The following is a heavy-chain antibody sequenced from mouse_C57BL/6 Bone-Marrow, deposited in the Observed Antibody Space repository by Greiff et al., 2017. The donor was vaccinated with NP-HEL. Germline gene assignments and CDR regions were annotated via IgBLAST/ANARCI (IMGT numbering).Heavy chain of an antibody. D-gene: IGHD1-1*01. CDR3: TDYGPPMDY. V-gene: IGHV14-4*01. J-gene: IGHJ4*01. Sequence: EVQLQESGAELVRPGASVKLSCTASGFNIKDDYMHWVKQRPEQGLERIGWIDPENGDTEYASKFQGKATITADTFSNTAYLQLSSLTSEDTAVYYCTDYGPPMDYWGQGTSVTVSS. CDR1: GFNIKDDY. CDR2: IDPENGDT.